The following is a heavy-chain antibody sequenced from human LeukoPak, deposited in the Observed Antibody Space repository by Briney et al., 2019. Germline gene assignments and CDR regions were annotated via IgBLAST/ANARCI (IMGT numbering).Heavy chain of an antibody. Sequence: PSETLSLTCTVSGGSISSYYWSWIRQPAGKGLEWIGRIYTSGSTNYNPSLKSRVTISVDTSKNQFSLKLSSVTAADTAVYYCARAATIFGVVIFDYWGQGTLVTVSS. J-gene: IGHJ4*02. V-gene: IGHV4-4*07. CDR1: GGSISSYY. D-gene: IGHD3-3*01. CDR3: ARAATIFGVVIFDY. CDR2: IYTSGST.